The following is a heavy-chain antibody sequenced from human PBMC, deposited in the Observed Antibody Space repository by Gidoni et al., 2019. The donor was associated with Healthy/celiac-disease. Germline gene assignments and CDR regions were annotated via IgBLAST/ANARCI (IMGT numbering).Heavy chain of an antibody. D-gene: IGHD3-22*01. CDR2: IYWNDDK. J-gene: IGHJ4*02. CDR1: GFSLSTSGVG. CDR3: AHRPGGVYYYDSSGYYWVY. V-gene: IGHV2-5*01. Sequence: QITLKESGPTLVKPTQTLTLTCTFSGFSLSTSGVGVGWIRQPPGKALEWLALIYWNDDKRYSPSLKSRLTITKDTSKNQVVLTMTNMDPVDTATYYCAHRPGGVYYYDSSGYYWVYWGQGTLVTVSS.